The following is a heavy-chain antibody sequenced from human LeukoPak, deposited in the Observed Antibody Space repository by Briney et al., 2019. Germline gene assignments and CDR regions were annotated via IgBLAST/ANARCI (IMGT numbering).Heavy chain of an antibody. CDR3: ASAQGVDY. CDR1: GYTFTSYD. V-gene: IGHV1-8*01. D-gene: IGHD3-16*01. Sequence: GASVKVSCKASGYTFTSYDINWVRQATGQGLEWMGWMNPNTGNTGYAQKFQGRVTMTRDTSISTAYMELSSLRSDDTAVYYCASAQGVDYWGQGTLVTVSS. CDR2: MNPNTGNT. J-gene: IGHJ4*02.